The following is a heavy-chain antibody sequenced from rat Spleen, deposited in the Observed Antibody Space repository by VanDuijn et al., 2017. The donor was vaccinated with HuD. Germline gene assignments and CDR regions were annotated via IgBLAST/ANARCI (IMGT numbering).Heavy chain of an antibody. CDR3: ARTNSPYYYVMDA. Sequence: QLPESGPGLVKPSQSLSLTCSVTGYSITNNYWGWIRKFPGNQMEWMAYISYSGSTGYNPSLKSRISISRDTSKNQFFLQLNSVTTEDTATYYCARTNSPYYYVMDAWGQGTSVTVSS. V-gene: IGHV3-1*01. CDR2: ISYSGST. J-gene: IGHJ4*01. CDR1: GYSITNNY.